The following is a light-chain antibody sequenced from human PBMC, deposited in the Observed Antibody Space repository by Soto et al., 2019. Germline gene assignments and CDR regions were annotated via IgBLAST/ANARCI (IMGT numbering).Light chain of an antibody. CDR1: QTISSW. V-gene: IGKV1-5*03. CDR3: QHYNSYSEA. CDR2: KAS. Sequence: IQMPQSPSTLSGSVGDRVTITCRASQTISSWLAWYQQKPGKAPKLLIYKASTLKSGVPSRFSGSGSGTEFTLTISSLQPDDFATYYCQHYNSYSEACGQGTRWIS. J-gene: IGKJ1*01.